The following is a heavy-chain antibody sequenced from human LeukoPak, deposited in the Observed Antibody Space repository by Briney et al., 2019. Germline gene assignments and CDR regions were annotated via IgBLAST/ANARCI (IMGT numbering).Heavy chain of an antibody. CDR3: ASLNRGITIFGVVITYLDY. V-gene: IGHV4-39*01. D-gene: IGHD3-3*01. CDR1: GASVSNRNYY. Sequence: SETLSLTCTVSGASVSNRNYYWGWIRQPPGKGLEWIGTMHYTGSTYYNPSLKSRVTTSVDTSKNQFSLKLSSVTAADTAVFYCASLNRGITIFGVVITYLDYWGQGTLVTVSS. J-gene: IGHJ4*02. CDR2: MHYTGST.